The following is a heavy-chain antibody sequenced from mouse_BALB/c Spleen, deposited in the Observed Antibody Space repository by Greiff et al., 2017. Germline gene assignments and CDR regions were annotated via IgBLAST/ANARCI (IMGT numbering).Heavy chain of an antibody. CDR1: GFTFSSYG. CDR3: ARPLDSSGYVKFAY. D-gene: IGHD3-2*01. J-gene: IGHJ3*01. Sequence: EVMLVESGGDLVKPGGSLKLSCAASGFTFSSYGMSWVRQTPDKRLEWVATISSGGSYTYYPDSVKGRFTISRDNAKNTLYLQMSSLKSEDTAMYYCARPLDSSGYVKFAYWGQGTLVTVSA. V-gene: IGHV5-6*01. CDR2: ISSGGSYT.